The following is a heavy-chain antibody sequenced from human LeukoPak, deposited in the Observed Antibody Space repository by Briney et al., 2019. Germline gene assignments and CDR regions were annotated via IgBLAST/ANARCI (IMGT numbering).Heavy chain of an antibody. Sequence: GGTLRLSCTAAGFNFGTYWMSWVRQSPEKGLEFVANIKYDDTVKNYVDSVKGRFTISRDNPSNSVYLQMDSLRPEDTALYYCARDPDSSAFDYWGQGAQVTVSS. CDR1: GFNFGTYW. J-gene: IGHJ4*02. D-gene: IGHD2-15*01. CDR2: IKYDDTVK. CDR3: ARDPDSSAFDY. V-gene: IGHV3-7*01.